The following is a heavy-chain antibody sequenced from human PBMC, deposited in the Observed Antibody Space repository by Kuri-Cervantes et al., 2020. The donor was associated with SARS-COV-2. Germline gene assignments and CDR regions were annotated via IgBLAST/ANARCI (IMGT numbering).Heavy chain of an antibody. CDR2: VRSEAYGGTT. D-gene: IGHD2-2*01. CDR3: TREILSYCSGTSCENAFDI. CDR1: GFTFGDYA. J-gene: IGHJ3*02. V-gene: IGHV3-49*03. Sequence: GESLKISCTASGFTFGDYAMNWFRQAPGKGLEWVGFVRSEAYGGTTDYAASVKGRFTISTDDSESIAYLQMNSLKTEDTALYYCTREILSYCSGTSCENAFDIWGQGTRVTVSS.